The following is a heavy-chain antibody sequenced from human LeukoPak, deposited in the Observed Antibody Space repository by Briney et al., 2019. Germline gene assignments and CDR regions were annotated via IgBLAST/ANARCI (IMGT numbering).Heavy chain of an antibody. D-gene: IGHD3-10*01. Sequence: PGASLRLSCAASGFTFSSYAMSWVRQAPGKGLEGVSAISGSGGSTYYADSVKGRFTISRDNSKNTLYLQMNSLRAEDTAVYYCAKSVVRGVTLPDYWGQGTLVTVSS. CDR2: ISGSGGST. CDR1: GFTFSSYA. J-gene: IGHJ4*02. V-gene: IGHV3-23*01. CDR3: AKSVVRGVTLPDY.